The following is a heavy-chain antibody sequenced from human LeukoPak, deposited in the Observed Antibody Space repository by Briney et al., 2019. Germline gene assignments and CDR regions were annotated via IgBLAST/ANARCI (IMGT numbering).Heavy chain of an antibody. V-gene: IGHV5-51*01. CDR2: IYPGDSDT. D-gene: IGHD2-2*01. CDR3: ARTRYCSSTSCYVKGYYMDV. J-gene: IGHJ6*03. Sequence: GESLKISCKGSGYSFTSYWIGWVRQMPGKGLEWMGIIYPGDSDTRYSPSFQGQVTISADKSISTAYLQWSSLKASDTAMYYCARTRYCSSTSCYVKGYYMDVWGKGTTVTASS. CDR1: GYSFTSYW.